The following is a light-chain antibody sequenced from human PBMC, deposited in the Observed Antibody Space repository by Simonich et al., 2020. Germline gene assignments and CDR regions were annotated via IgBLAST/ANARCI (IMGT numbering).Light chain of an antibody. Sequence: DIVMTQSPDSLSVSLGERATINCKSSQRVLYLSNNKNYLPWYQQKPGQPPKLLIYWATTRESGVPDRFSGSGSGTDFTLTISSLQAEDVAVYYCQQYYSTPWMFGQGTKVEIK. CDR1: QRVLYLSNNKNY. V-gene: IGKV4-1*01. CDR3: QQYYSTPWM. J-gene: IGKJ1*01. CDR2: WAT.